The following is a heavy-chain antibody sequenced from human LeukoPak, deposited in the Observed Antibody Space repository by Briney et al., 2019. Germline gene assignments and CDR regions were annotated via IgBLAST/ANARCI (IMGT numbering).Heavy chain of an antibody. V-gene: IGHV1-18*01. Sequence: VASVKVSCKASGYTFTSYGISWVRQAPGQGLEWMGWISAYNGNTNYAQELQGRVTMTTDTSTSTAYMELRSLRSDDTAVYYCARRRDYGDYRPFDAFDIWGQGTMVTVSS. D-gene: IGHD4-17*01. J-gene: IGHJ3*02. CDR1: GYTFTSYG. CDR3: ARRRDYGDYRPFDAFDI. CDR2: ISAYNGNT.